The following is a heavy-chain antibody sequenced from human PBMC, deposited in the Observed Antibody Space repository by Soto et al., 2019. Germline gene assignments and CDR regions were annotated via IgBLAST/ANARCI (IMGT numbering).Heavy chain of an antibody. J-gene: IGHJ5*02. CDR3: AKEEPYYYDSSGDFDP. CDR1: GFTFSSYA. Sequence: GGSLRLSCAASGFTFSSYAISWVRQAPGKGLEWVSAISGSGGSTYYADSVKGRFTISRDNSKNTLYLQMNSLRAEDTAVYYCAKEEPYYYDSSGDFDPWGQGTLVTVSS. CDR2: ISGSGGST. V-gene: IGHV3-23*01. D-gene: IGHD3-22*01.